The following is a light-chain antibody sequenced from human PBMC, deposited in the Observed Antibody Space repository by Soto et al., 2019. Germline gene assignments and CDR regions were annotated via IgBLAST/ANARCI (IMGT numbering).Light chain of an antibody. CDR2: DAF. J-gene: IGKJ4*01. CDR3: QQYNNWPPLT. CDR1: QSVGSK. V-gene: IGKV3-15*01. Sequence: EVVMTQSPATLSVSPGERATLSCRASQSVGSKLAWYQQKPGQAPRLIIFDAFTRATGIPARFSGSGSGTEFTLFISSLQSEDFAVYYWQQYNNWPPLTFGGGTKVEI.